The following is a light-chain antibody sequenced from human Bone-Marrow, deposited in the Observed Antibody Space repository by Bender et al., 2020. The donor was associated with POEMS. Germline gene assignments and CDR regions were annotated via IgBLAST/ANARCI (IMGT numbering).Light chain of an antibody. V-gene: IGLV6-57*01. Sequence: NFMLTQPHSVSESPEKTVTISCTRSSGDIASSYVQWYQQRPGSSPTTVIYEDDLRPSGVPDRFSASIDSSSNSASLTITALKTEDEADYYCQSYYSNHWVFGGGTKLTVL. CDR3: QSYYSNHWV. J-gene: IGLJ3*02. CDR1: SGDIASSY. CDR2: EDD.